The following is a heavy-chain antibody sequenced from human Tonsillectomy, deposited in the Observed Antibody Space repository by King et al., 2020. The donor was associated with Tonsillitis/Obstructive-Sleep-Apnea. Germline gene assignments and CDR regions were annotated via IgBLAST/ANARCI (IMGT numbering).Heavy chain of an antibody. D-gene: IGHD1-26*01. CDR3: ARNGIVGSTGYLDY. J-gene: IGHJ4*02. Sequence: EVQLVESGESLVQPGGSLRLSCAASGFTFSDHYMDWVRQAPGKGLEWVCCIRKKSNMYKTEYAASVKGSFTISRDDLKNSVYLQMNSLKTEDTAVYYCARNGIVGSTGYLDYWGQGTLVTVSS. CDR2: IRKKSNMYKT. CDR1: GFTFSDHY. V-gene: IGHV3-72*01.